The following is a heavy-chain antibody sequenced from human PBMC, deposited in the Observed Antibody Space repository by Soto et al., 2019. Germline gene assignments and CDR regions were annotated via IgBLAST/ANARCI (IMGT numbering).Heavy chain of an antibody. Sequence: EVQLVESGGGLVQPGGSLRLSCTASGFTISNYWMHWVRQAPGKGLVWVSRLNTDGSSTSYADSMKGRFTISRDNAKNTLYLQMNSLRAEDTGLYYCARTGLLVSAYDLWGQGTVVTVSS. D-gene: IGHD2-15*01. CDR3: ARTGLLVSAYDL. V-gene: IGHV3-74*01. CDR2: LNTDGSST. J-gene: IGHJ3*01. CDR1: GFTISNYW.